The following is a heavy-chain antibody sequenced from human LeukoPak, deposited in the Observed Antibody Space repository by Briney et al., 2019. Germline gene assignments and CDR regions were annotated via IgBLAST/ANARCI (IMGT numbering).Heavy chain of an antibody. V-gene: IGHV3-23*01. CDR3: AVEKADSPDY. CDR2: ISGSGGNT. CDR1: GFTFSDYY. J-gene: IGHJ4*02. Sequence: PGGSLRLSCAASGFTFSDYYMSWIRQAPGKGLEWVSGISGSGGNTYYADSVKGRFTVSRDNSKNTLYLEMNSLRAGDTAVYYCAVEKADSPDYWGQGTLVTVSS. D-gene: IGHD5-24*01.